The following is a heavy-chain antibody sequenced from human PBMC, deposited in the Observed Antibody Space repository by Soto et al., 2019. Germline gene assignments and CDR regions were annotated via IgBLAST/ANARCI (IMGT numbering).Heavy chain of an antibody. V-gene: IGHV1-46*01. CDR2: INPSGGST. D-gene: IGHD6-13*01. Sequence: QVQLVQSGAEVKKPGASVKVSCKASGYTFTSYYMHWVRQAPGQGLEWMGIINPSGGSTSYAQKFQGRVTMTRDTSTSTVYMELSSLRSEDTAVYYCARDGAAAGVQNWFDPWGQGTLVTVSS. J-gene: IGHJ5*02. CDR1: GYTFTSYY. CDR3: ARDGAAAGVQNWFDP.